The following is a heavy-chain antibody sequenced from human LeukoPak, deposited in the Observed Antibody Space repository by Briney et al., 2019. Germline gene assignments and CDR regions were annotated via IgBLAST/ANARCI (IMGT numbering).Heavy chain of an antibody. CDR1: GGSFSGYY. CDR3: ARDHSEDRPMVWSFYFDS. CDR2: INHSGST. J-gene: IGHJ4*02. V-gene: IGHV4-34*01. Sequence: KPSETLSLTCAVYGGSFSGYYWSWIRQPPGKGLEWIGEINHSGSTNYNPSLKSRVTISVDTSKNQFSLKLSSVTAADTAVYYCARDHSEDRPMVWSFYFDSWGQGTLVTVSS. D-gene: IGHD5-18*01.